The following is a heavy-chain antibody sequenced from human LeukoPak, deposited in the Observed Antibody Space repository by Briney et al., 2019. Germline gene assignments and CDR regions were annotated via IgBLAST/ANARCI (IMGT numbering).Heavy chain of an antibody. Sequence: SVKVSCKASGGTFSSYAISWVRQAPGQGLEWMGGIVPIFGTANYAQKFQGRVTITADKSTSTAYMELSSLRSEDTAVYYCARGTIPNPSRSGGSGWFDPWGQGTLVTVSS. J-gene: IGHJ5*02. CDR3: ARGTIPNPSRSGGSGWFDP. CDR2: IVPIFGTA. CDR1: GGTFSSYA. V-gene: IGHV1-69*06. D-gene: IGHD2-15*01.